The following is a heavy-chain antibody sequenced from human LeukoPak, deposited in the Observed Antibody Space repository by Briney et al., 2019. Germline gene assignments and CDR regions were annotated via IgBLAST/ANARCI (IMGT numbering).Heavy chain of an antibody. J-gene: IGHJ4*02. D-gene: IGHD2-2*01. Sequence: GGSLRLSCAASGLIFRSYAMSWVRQAPGKGLEWVSVISGGSTYYADSVTGRFTISRDNSKHTLYLQMNSLRADDTALYYCAKDRRVGSTTSCDYDYWGQGTLVTVSS. CDR3: AKDRRVGSTTSCDYDY. V-gene: IGHV3-23*01. CDR1: GLIFRSYA. CDR2: ISGGST.